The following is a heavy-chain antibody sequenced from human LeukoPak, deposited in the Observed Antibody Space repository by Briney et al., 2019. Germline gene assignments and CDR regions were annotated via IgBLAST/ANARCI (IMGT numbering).Heavy chain of an antibody. CDR3: ARVKYSYSFWDD. CDR2: IKYDGSET. J-gene: IGHJ4*02. D-gene: IGHD5-18*01. Sequence: GGSLRLSCAASVFMFNIYWMSWVRQAPGKGPEWVANIKYDGSETYYVDSVKGRFTISRDNARNSVYFQMNSLRVEDTAVYYCARVKYSYSFWDDWGQGTLVAVSS. CDR1: VFMFNIYW. V-gene: IGHV3-7*01.